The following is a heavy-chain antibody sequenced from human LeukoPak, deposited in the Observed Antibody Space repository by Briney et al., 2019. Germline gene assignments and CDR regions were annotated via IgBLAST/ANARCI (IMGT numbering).Heavy chain of an antibody. CDR3: ARGDGYNPL. J-gene: IGHJ4*02. CDR1: GGSISGYY. D-gene: IGHD5-24*01. V-gene: IGHV4-59*01. CDR2: ISYSGIT. Sequence: SETLSLTCTVSGGSISGYYWSWIRQPPGKGLEWLGYISYSGITNYNPSLKSRVTISVDTSKSQFSLKLTSVTAADTAVYYCARGDGYNPLWGQGTLVTVSS.